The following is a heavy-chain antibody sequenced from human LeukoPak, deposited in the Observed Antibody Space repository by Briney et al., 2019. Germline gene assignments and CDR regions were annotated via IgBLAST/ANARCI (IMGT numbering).Heavy chain of an antibody. CDR1: GGTFSSYA. CDR3: ASYAGYSYASYYYYYMDV. CDR2: IIPIFGTA. Sequence: GASVKVSCKASGGTFSSYAISWVRQAPGQGLEWMGGIIPIFGTANYAQKFQGRVTITADESTSTAYMELSSLRSEDTAVYYCASYAGYSYASYYYYYMDVWGKGTTVTISS. J-gene: IGHJ6*03. D-gene: IGHD5-18*01. V-gene: IGHV1-69*13.